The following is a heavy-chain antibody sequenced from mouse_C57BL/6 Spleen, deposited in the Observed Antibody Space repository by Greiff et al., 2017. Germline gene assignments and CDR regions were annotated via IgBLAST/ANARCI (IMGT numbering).Heavy chain of an antibody. CDR3: ASGGSYVGAMDY. J-gene: IGHJ4*01. D-gene: IGHD1-1*01. Sequence: VQLQQSGAELVKPGASVKLSCTASGFNITDYYMNWVKQRTEQGLEWIGRIDPEDGDTKYAPKFQGKATITADTSSNTAYLQLSSLASEDSAVYYCASGGSYVGAMDYWGQGTSVTVSS. CDR2: IDPEDGDT. V-gene: IGHV14-2*01. CDR1: GFNITDYY.